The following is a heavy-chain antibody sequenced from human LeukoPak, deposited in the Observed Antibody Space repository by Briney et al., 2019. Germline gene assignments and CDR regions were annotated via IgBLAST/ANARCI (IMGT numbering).Heavy chain of an antibody. V-gene: IGHV3-15*01. CDR2: IKSKTDGGTT. J-gene: IGHJ4*02. CDR3: SRAYSTGWLGINDY. CDR1: GFTFSNAW. Sequence: GGSLRLSCAASGFTFSNAWMSWVRQAPGKGLEWVGRIKSKTDGGTTDYAAPVKGRFTISRDDSKNTLYLQMNSLKTEDTAVYYCSRAYSTGWLGINDYWGQGALVTVSS. D-gene: IGHD6-19*01.